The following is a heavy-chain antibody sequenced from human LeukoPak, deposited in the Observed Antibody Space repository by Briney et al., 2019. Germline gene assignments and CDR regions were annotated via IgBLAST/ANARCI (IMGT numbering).Heavy chain of an antibody. CDR2: LYYSGST. V-gene: IGHV4-59*08. Sequence: SETLSLTCTVSGDSIRDYYWSWIRQPPGKGLEWVAYLYYSGSTVYNPSLKSRVTISVDTSKKQISLKLSSVTAADSAVYYCVRRVRYFGQNDYWGQGTLVTVSS. D-gene: IGHD3-9*01. CDR1: GDSIRDYY. CDR3: VRRVRYFGQNDY. J-gene: IGHJ4*02.